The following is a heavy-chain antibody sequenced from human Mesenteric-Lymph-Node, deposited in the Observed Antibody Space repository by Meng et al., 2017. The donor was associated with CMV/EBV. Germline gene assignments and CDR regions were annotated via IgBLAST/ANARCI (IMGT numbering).Heavy chain of an antibody. Sequence: KTSGYTFSNYEIGWVRQAPGQGLEWMGLINPSSGSATYGQEFQGRVTMTRDTSTSTVYLELSSLRSEDTAVYYCAREMIRGVIQFDYWGQGTLVTVSS. V-gene: IGHV1-46*01. CDR3: AREMIRGVIQFDY. CDR1: GYTFSNYE. J-gene: IGHJ4*02. D-gene: IGHD3-10*01. CDR2: INPSSGSA.